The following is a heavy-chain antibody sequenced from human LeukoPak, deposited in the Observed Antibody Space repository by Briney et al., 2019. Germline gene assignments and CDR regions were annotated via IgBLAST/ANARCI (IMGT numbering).Heavy chain of an antibody. Sequence: PGGSLRLSCAASGFTFSSYWMSWVRQAPGKGLEWVANIKQDGSEKYYVDSVKGRFTISRDNAKNSLYLQMNSLRAEDTAVYYCARDHCSSTSCPEYYYYGMDVWGQGTTVTVS. CDR3: ARDHCSSTSCPEYYYYGMDV. J-gene: IGHJ6*02. CDR1: GFTFSSYW. V-gene: IGHV3-7*01. D-gene: IGHD2-2*01. CDR2: IKQDGSEK.